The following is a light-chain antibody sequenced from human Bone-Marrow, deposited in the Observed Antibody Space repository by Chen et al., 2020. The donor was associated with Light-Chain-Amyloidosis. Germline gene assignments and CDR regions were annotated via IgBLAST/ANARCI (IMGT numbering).Light chain of an antibody. V-gene: IGLV1-40*01. J-gene: IGLJ3*02. Sequence: QSVLTQPPSLSGAPGQRVTISCTGSRSNIGAGSDVHWYHQLPGKAPKLLIFGNTHRPSGVPDRFSASKSGTSASLAITGLQGGDEADYYCQSDDSSLSGSVVFGGGTKLTVL. CDR1: RSNIGAGSD. CDR2: GNT. CDR3: QSDDSSLSGSVV.